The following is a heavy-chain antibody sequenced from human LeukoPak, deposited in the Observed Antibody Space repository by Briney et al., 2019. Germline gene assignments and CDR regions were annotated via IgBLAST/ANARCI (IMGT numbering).Heavy chain of an antibody. CDR1: GYTFTSYG. CDR3: ARDEVVPAAKPFDY. J-gene: IGHJ4*02. V-gene: IGHV1-18*01. Sequence: GASVKVSCKASGYTFTSYGISWVRQAPGQGLEWMGWISAYNGNTNYAQKLQGRVTMTTDTSTSTAYMGLRSLRSDDTAVYYCARDEVVPAAKPFDYWGQGTLVTVSS. D-gene: IGHD2-2*01. CDR2: ISAYNGNT.